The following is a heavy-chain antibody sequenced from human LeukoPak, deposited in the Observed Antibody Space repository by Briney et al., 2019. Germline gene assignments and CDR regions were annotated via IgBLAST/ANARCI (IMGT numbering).Heavy chain of an antibody. Sequence: PGGSLRLSCAASGFTFNDHAMYWVRQAPGKGQEWVSGINWNSDNIGYADSVKGRFTISRDDAKKSLFLQMSSLRTEDTALYYCARASYYYDTTGLGAVDIWGQGTMVTVSS. CDR2: INWNSDNI. V-gene: IGHV3-9*01. CDR1: GFTFNDHA. J-gene: IGHJ3*02. D-gene: IGHD3-22*01. CDR3: ARASYYYDTTGLGAVDI.